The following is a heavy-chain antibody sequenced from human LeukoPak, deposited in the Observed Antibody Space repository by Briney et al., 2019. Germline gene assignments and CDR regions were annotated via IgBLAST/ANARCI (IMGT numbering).Heavy chain of an antibody. CDR1: GGSFSGHY. Sequence: PSETLSLTCAVYGGSFSGHYWSWIRQPPGQGLEWIGEIDHVGSTNYNPSLTSRVTISVDTSKNQFSLKLSSVTAADTAVYYCARVTGERNRRIAAAGTGRWFDPWGQGTLVTVSS. D-gene: IGHD6-13*01. CDR3: ARVTGERNRRIAAAGTGRWFDP. V-gene: IGHV4-34*01. CDR2: IDHVGST. J-gene: IGHJ5*02.